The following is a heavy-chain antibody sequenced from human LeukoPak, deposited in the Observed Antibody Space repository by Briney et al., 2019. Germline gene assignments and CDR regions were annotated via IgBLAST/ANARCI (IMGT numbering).Heavy chain of an antibody. J-gene: IGHJ4*02. CDR2: INHSGST. D-gene: IGHD2-2*01. CDR3: ASGSCSSTSCYQAPLV. V-gene: IGHV4-34*01. CDR1: GGSFSGYY. Sequence: SETLSLTCAVYGGSFSGYYWSWIRQPPGKGLEWIGEINHSGSTNYNPSLKSRVTISVDTPKNQFSLKLSSVTAADTAVYYCASGSCSSTSCYQAPLVWGQGTLVTVSS.